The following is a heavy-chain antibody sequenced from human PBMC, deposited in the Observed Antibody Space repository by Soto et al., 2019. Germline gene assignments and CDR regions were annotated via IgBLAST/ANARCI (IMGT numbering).Heavy chain of an antibody. V-gene: IGHV3-74*01. CDR2: VNADGSST. CDR3: AKAGDWNYVFDF. CDR1: GFSFTHYR. J-gene: IGHJ4*02. D-gene: IGHD1-7*01. Sequence: GGSLRLSCAASGFSFTHYRIHWVRQVPGKGLEWVCRVNADGSSTNYAGFAKGRFTISRDNSKNTAYLEMNNLRADDTALYYCAKAGDWNYVFDFWGQGTSVTVSS.